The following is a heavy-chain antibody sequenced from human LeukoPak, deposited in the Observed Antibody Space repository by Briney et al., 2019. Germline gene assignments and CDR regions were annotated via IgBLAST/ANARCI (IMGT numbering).Heavy chain of an antibody. CDR3: AAVLGYYDSSGYYPHFDY. V-gene: IGHV1-58*02. D-gene: IGHD3-22*01. Sequence: GTSVKVSCKASGFTFTSSAMQWVRQARGQRLEWIGWIVVGSGNTNYAQKFQEREPITRDMSTSTAYMELRSLRSEDTAVYYCAAVLGYYDSSGYYPHFDYWGQGTLVTVSS. J-gene: IGHJ4*02. CDR1: GFTFTSSA. CDR2: IVVGSGNT.